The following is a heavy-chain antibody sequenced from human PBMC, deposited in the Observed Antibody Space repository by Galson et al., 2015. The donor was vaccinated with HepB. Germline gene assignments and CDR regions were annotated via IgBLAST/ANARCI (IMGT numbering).Heavy chain of an antibody. CDR2: ISGGVTSST. CDR3: AKDGNYYGDFDY. J-gene: IGHJ4*02. CDR1: GFTFKNYA. V-gene: IGHV3-23*01. D-gene: IGHD1-26*01. Sequence: SLRLSCAASGFTFKNYAMSWVRQAPGKGLEWVSSISGGVTSSTYYADSVKGRFTISRDSSENTLYLQMNSLRAEDTAVYYCAKDGNYYGDFDYWGQGTLVTVSS.